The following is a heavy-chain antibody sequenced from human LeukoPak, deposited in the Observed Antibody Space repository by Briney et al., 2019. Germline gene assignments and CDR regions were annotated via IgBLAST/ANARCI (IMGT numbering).Heavy chain of an antibody. J-gene: IGHJ4*02. V-gene: IGHV3-23*01. CDR1: GFTFTTYA. D-gene: IGHD4-17*01. CDR2: ISGSGGST. CDR3: AKFGGDYLN. Sequence: GGSLRLSCAASGFTFTTYAMSWVRQAPGKGLEWVSTISGSGGSTYYAASVKGRFTISRDNSKNTPYLQMNSLRADDTAVYHCAKFGGDYLNWGEGTLVSVSS.